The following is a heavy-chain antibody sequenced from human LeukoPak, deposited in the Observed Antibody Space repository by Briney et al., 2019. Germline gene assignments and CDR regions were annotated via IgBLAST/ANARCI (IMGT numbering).Heavy chain of an antibody. CDR2: IYSSGTT. CDR3: ARLLPSRPDFYFDY. D-gene: IGHD6-6*01. J-gene: IGHJ4*02. Sequence: SQTLSLTCAVSGGSISSGGYSWSWIRQPPGRRPEWIGYIYSSGTTKYNPSLQSRVTISIDTSKNQSSLKLMSMTAADTAVYFCARLLPSRPDFYFDYWGQGTLVTVSS. V-gene: IGHV4-30-4*07. CDR1: GGSISSGGYS.